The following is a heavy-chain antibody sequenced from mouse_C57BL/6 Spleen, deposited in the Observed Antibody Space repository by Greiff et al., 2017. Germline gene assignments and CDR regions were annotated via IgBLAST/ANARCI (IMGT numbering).Heavy chain of an antibody. CDR1: GYSITSGYY. D-gene: IGHD2-1*01. J-gene: IGHJ1*03. CDR3: ARGGIYYGNFDWYFDV. CDR2: ISYDGSN. Sequence: ESGPGLVKPSQSLSLTCSVTGYSITSGYYWNWIRQFPGNKLEWMGYISYDGSNNYNPSLKNRISITRDTSKNQFFLKLNSVTTEDTATYYCARGGIYYGNFDWYFDVWGTGTTVTVSS. V-gene: IGHV3-6*01.